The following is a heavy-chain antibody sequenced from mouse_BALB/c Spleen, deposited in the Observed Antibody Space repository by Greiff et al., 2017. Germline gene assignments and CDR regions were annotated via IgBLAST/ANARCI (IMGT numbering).Heavy chain of an antibody. J-gene: IGHJ1*01. CDR1: GFNIKDTY. D-gene: IGHD1-1*01. CDR3: AGGITHWYFDV. Sequence: EVQLVESGAELVKPGASVKLSCTASGFNIKDTYMHWVKQRPEQGLEWIGRIDPANGNTKYDPKFQGKATITADTSSNTAYLQLSSLTSEDTAVYYCAGGITHWYFDVWGAGTTVTVSS. CDR2: IDPANGNT. V-gene: IGHV14-3*02.